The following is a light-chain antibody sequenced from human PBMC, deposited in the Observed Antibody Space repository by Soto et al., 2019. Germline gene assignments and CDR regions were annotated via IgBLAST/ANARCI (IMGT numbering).Light chain of an antibody. CDR1: HRVSSY. CDR2: ATS. V-gene: IGKV3-15*01. J-gene: IGKJ4*01. Sequence: EIVMTQSPATLSVSPGERATLSCWASHRVSSYLAWYQQKPGQAPRLLIYATSTRATGIPARFSGSGSGTEFTLTISSLQSEDFAVYYCQQYNNWPLTFGGGTKVDIK. CDR3: QQYNNWPLT.